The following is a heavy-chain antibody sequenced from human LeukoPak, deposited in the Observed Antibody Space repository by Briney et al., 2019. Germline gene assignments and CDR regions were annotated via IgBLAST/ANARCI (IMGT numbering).Heavy chain of an antibody. Sequence: SETLSLTCTVSGYSISSGYYWGWIRQPPGKGLEWIGRIYTSGSTNYNPSLKSRVTISVDTSRNQFSLKLSSVTAADTAVYYCARGAPTYYYGSGNWFDPWGQGTLVTVSS. D-gene: IGHD3-10*01. J-gene: IGHJ5*02. V-gene: IGHV4-38-2*02. CDR3: ARGAPTYYYGSGNWFDP. CDR1: GYSISSGYY. CDR2: IYTSGST.